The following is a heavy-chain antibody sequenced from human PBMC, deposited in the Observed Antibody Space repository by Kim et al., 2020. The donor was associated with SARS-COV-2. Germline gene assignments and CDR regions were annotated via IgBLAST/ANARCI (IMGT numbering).Heavy chain of an antibody. J-gene: IGHJ4*02. CDR3: AKRGRGADYYDSSGYYYDY. V-gene: IGHV3-23*01. CDR1: GFTFSSYA. Sequence: GGSLRPSCAASGFTFSSYAMSWVRQAPGKGLEWVSLISGSGGSTYYADSVKGRFTISRDNSKNTLYLQMNSLRAEDTAVYYCAKRGRGADYYDSSGYYYDYWGQGTLVTVSS. CDR2: ISGSGGST. D-gene: IGHD3-22*01.